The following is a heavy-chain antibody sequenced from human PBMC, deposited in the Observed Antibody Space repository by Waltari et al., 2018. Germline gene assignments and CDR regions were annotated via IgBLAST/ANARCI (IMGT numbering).Heavy chain of an antibody. D-gene: IGHD3-16*01. CDR3: ARGSAYYVRVWDY. Sequence: EVQLVASGGGLVQPGGSLSIYCAASGFTFRGYWMTWVRQAPGKGLEWVANIKADGSEQYYVDSVKGRFTISRDNARNSLYLQMNSLIADDTGVYYCARGSAYYVRVWDYWGQGTLVTVSS. V-gene: IGHV3-7*03. J-gene: IGHJ4*02. CDR2: IKADGSEQ. CDR1: GFTFRGYW.